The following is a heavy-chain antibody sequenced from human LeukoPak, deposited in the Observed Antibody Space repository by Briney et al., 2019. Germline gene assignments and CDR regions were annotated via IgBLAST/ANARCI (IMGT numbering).Heavy chain of an antibody. V-gene: IGHV1-8*01. Sequence: GASVKVSCKASGYTFTSYDINWVRQAPGQGLEWMGWMNPNSGNTGYAQKFQGRVTMTRNTSISTAYMELSSLRSEDTAVYYCAYDSSGSDAFDIWGQGTMVTVSS. D-gene: IGHD3-22*01. CDR1: GYTFTSYD. J-gene: IGHJ3*02. CDR2: MNPNSGNT. CDR3: AYDSSGSDAFDI.